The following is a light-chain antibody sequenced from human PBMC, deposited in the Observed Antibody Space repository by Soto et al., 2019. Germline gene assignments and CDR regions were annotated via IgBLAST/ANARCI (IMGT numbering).Light chain of an antibody. J-gene: IGKJ2*01. V-gene: IGKV3-20*01. CDR1: QSVSSSY. CDR2: GAS. CDR3: LQYGSSPYT. Sequence: EIVLTQSPGTLSLSPGERATLSCRASQSVSSSYLAWYQQKPGQAPRPLIYGASSRATGIPDMFSGSGSGTDFTLTISRLEPEDFAVYYCLQYGSSPYTFGQGTKLEIK.